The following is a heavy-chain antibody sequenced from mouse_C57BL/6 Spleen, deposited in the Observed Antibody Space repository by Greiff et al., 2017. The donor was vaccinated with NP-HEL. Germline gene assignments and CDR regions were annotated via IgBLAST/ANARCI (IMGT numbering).Heavy chain of an antibody. CDR1: GFTFSSYA. J-gene: IGHJ3*01. Sequence: EVMLVESGGGLVKPGGSLKLSCAASGFTFSSYAMSWVRQTPEKRLEWVATISDGGSYTYYPDNVKGRFTISRDNAKNNLYLQMSHLKSEDTAMYYCARDDDYLWFAYWGQGTLVTVSA. CDR3: ARDDDYLWFAY. V-gene: IGHV5-4*01. CDR2: ISDGGSYT. D-gene: IGHD2-4*01.